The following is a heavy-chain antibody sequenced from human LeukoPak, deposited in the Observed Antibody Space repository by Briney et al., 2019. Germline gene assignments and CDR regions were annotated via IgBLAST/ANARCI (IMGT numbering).Heavy chain of an antibody. J-gene: IGHJ6*03. V-gene: IGHV1-2*02. CDR1: GYTFTGYY. Sequence: ASVKVSCKTSGYTFTGYYLHWVRQAPGQGLEWMGWINTDSGGTNYAQKFQARVSMTKDASISTAYMQLSRLRSADTAVYYCARTYGSHYYYYMDVWGKGTTVTISS. CDR2: INTDSGGT. CDR3: ARTYGSHYYYYMDV. D-gene: IGHD4-17*01.